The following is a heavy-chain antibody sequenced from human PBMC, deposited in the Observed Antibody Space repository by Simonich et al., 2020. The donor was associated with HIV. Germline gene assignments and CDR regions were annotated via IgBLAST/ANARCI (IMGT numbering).Heavy chain of an antibody. D-gene: IGHD3-10*01. CDR3: ARIGPDYYRGYYYMDV. V-gene: IGHV4-34*01. CDR1: GGSFSGHY. J-gene: IGHJ6*03. CDR2: INHSGST. Sequence: QVQPQQWGAGLLKPSETLSLTCAVNGGSFSGHYWTWIRQPPGKGLEWIGEINHSGSTNHNTSLKSRGSISVDTSKNHFSLKLSSVTAADTAVYYCARIGPDYYRGYYYMDVWGKGTTVTVSS.